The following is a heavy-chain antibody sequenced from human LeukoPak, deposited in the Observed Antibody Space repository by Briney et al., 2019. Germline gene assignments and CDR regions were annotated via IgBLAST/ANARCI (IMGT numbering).Heavy chain of an antibody. J-gene: IGHJ4*02. CDR1: GGSFSGYY. CDR2: INHSGST. V-gene: IGHV4-34*01. CDR3: ARQRGYSSSWYHPASDY. D-gene: IGHD6-13*01. Sequence: PSETLSLTCAVYGGSFSGYYWSWIRQPPGKGLEWIGEINHSGSTNYNPSLKSRVTISVDTSKNQFSLKLSSVTAADTAVYYCARQRGYSSSWYHPASDYWGQGTLVTVSS.